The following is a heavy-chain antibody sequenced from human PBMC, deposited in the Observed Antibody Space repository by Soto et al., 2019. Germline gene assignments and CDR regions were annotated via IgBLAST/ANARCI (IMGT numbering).Heavy chain of an antibody. J-gene: IGHJ3*01. CDR1: GITIDDFA. D-gene: IGHD4-17*01. CDR2: ISWNSANI. Sequence: EVQLLESGGDLVQPDRSLRLSCEVSGITIDDFAMHWVRQLPGKGLEWVSGISWNSANIGYLDSVRGRFTISRDNVRNSLYLHMNSLRPEDTALYYCAKDKSQDYGDYVEGGFDVWGRGTMVTVSS. V-gene: IGHV3-9*01. CDR3: AKDKSQDYGDYVEGGFDV.